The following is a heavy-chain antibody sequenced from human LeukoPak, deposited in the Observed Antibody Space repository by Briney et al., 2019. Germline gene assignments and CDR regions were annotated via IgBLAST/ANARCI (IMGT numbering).Heavy chain of an antibody. CDR1: GVTFSAYA. V-gene: IGHV3-23*01. CDR2: ISDSGGAT. D-gene: IGHD3-3*01. J-gene: IGHJ6*02. Sequence: GGSLRLSCAASGVTFSAYAMTWVRQAPGKGLEWISGISDSGGATWHADSVKGRFAISRDNSKNTLYLQMNSLRSEDTAVYYCAKDVLRFLEWSYDYYYGMDVWGQGTTVTVSS. CDR3: AKDVLRFLEWSYDYYYGMDV.